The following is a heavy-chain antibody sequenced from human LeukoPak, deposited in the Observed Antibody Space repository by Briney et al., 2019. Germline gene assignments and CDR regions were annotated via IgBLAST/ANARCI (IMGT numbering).Heavy chain of an antibody. CDR1: GYTFTSYD. Sequence: GASVKVSCKASGYTFTSYDINWVRQATGQGLEGMGWMNPNSGNTGYAQKFQGRVTITRNTSISTAYIELRSLRSEDTAVYYCARDLPYCSSTSCYTLFDYWGQGTLVTVSS. CDR2: MNPNSGNT. J-gene: IGHJ4*02. CDR3: ARDLPYCSSTSCYTLFDY. D-gene: IGHD2-2*02. V-gene: IGHV1-8*03.